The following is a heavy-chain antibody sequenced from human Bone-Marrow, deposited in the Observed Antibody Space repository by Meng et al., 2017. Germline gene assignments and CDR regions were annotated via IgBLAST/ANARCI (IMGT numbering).Heavy chain of an antibody. J-gene: IGHJ4*02. Sequence: GGSLRLSCKGSGYSFTSYWIGWVRQMPGKGLEWMGIIYPGDSDTRYSPSFQGQVTISADKSISTAYLQWSSLKASDTAMYYCARAHVLLWFGELLDGGGGYYFDYWGQGTLVTVSS. CDR1: GYSFTSYW. D-gene: IGHD3-10*01. CDR2: IYPGDSDT. V-gene: IGHV5-51*01. CDR3: ARAHVLLWFGELLDGGGGYYFDY.